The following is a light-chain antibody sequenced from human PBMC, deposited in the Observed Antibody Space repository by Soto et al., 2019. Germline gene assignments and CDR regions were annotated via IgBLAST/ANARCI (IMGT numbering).Light chain of an antibody. CDR3: QTGGNGKV. CDR2: INSDGSP. V-gene: IGLV4-69*01. Sequence: QLVLTQSPSASAYLGASVKLTCTLSSGHSTYVIAWHQQQPEKGPRYLMTINSDGSPNKGDGIPDRFSGSSSGAERYLTSSSLQSEDEADYYCQTGGNGKVFGGGTKVTVL. CDR1: SGHSTYV. J-gene: IGLJ2*01.